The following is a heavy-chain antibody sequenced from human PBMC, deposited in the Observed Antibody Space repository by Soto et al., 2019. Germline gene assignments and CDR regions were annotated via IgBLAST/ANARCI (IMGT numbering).Heavy chain of an antibody. V-gene: IGHV5-51*01. CDR2: IYPGDSDT. CDR1: GNSFTSYW. D-gene: IGHD6-19*01. Sequence: GESLKISGKGSGNSFTSYWIGWVRQMPGKGLEWMGIIYPGDSDTRYSPSFQGQVTISADKSISTAYLQWSSLKASDTAMYYCARSIAVADYYYYYGMDVWGQGTTVTVSS. CDR3: ARSIAVADYYYYYGMDV. J-gene: IGHJ6*02.